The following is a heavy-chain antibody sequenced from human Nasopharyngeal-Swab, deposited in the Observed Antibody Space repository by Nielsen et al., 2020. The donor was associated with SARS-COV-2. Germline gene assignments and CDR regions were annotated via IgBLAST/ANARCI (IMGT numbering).Heavy chain of an antibody. J-gene: IGHJ3*02. CDR2: IKQDGSDK. V-gene: IGHV3-7*01. Sequence: GESLKISCAASGLNFTNTWMSWLLQAPGKWLEWVANIKQDGSDKYYVDSVKGRFTISRDNAKNSLELQMNSLRVEDTAVYYCGRGGKLGALDIWGQGTMVTVSS. CDR3: GRGGKLGALDI. D-gene: IGHD3-16*01. CDR1: GLNFTNTW.